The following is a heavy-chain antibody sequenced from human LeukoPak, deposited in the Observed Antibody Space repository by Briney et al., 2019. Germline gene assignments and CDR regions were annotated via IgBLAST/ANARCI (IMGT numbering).Heavy chain of an antibody. D-gene: IGHD4-17*01. CDR2: IKPNNGDT. Sequence: GASVKVSCKASGYGLTHVNVHWVRQAPGQALEWMGWIKPNNGDTKFSQKFQDRVTLTSDTSIDTAYMGLSVLTSDDTAIYYCPSVLSAVTSTFDYWGQGTLVTVSS. CDR3: PSVLSAVTSTFDY. CDR1: GYGLTHVN. V-gene: IGHV1-2*02. J-gene: IGHJ4*02.